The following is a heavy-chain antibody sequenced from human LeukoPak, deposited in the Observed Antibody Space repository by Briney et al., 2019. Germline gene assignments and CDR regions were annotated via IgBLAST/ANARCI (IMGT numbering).Heavy chain of an antibody. CDR2: ISYDGSNK. CDR3: AREAHITMIVVVITDLNGFDP. Sequence: PGRSLRLSCAASGFTFSSYAMHWVRQAPGKGLEWVAVISYDGSNKYYADSVKGRFTISRDNSKNTLYLQMNSLRAEDTAVYYCAREAHITMIVVVITDLNGFDPWGQGTLVTVSS. V-gene: IGHV3-30*01. D-gene: IGHD3-22*01. CDR1: GFTFSSYA. J-gene: IGHJ5*02.